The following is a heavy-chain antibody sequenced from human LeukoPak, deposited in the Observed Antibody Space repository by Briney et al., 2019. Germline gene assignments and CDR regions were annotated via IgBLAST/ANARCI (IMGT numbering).Heavy chain of an antibody. CDR2: IFRSGST. CDR1: DHSIDRGHW. CDR3: ARGSHSLAVSGLDY. V-gene: IGHV4-4*02. Sequence: SETLSLTCSVSDHSIDRGHWWNWVRQPPGKGLERIGDIFRSGSTNYNPSLETRVAISLDESKTHFSLSLTSVTAADTAVYYCARGSHSLAVSGLDYWGHGTLVTVSS. J-gene: IGHJ4*01. D-gene: IGHD6-19*01.